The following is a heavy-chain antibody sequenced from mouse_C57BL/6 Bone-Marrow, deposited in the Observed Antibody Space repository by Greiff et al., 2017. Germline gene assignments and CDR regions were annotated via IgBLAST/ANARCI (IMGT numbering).Heavy chain of an antibody. D-gene: IGHD1-1*01. CDR3: ARHNILLPSFED. Sequence: EVQLQESGGDLVKPGGSLKLSCAASGFTFSSYGMSWVRPTPDKRLELVATISSGGSYTYYPDSVKGRFTITRDKEKNTLYLQMSSLKSEDTAMYYCARHNILLPSFEDWGQGTTLTGSS. CDR1: GFTFSSYG. CDR2: ISSGGSYT. J-gene: IGHJ2*01. V-gene: IGHV5-6*01.